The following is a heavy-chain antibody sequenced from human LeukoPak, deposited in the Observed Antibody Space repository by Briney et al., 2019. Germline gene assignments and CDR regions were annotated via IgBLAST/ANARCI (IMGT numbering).Heavy chain of an antibody. D-gene: IGHD3-10*01. J-gene: IGHJ5*02. V-gene: IGHV3-23*01. CDR3: AKSPTRHYNSYYYGSGSYDGGWFDP. Sequence: GGSLRLSCAASGFTFSSYAMSWVRQAPGKGLEWVSAISGSGGSTYYADSVKGRFTISRDNSKNTLNLQMNSLRAEDTAVYYCAKSPTRHYNSYYYGSGSYDGGWFDPWGQGTLVTVSS. CDR1: GFTFSSYA. CDR2: ISGSGGST.